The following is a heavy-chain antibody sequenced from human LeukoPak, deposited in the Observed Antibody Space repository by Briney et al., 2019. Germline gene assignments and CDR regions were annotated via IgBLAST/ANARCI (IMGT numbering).Heavy chain of an antibody. CDR3: ASWPVGWYGEDS. D-gene: IGHD6-19*01. CDR2: IYGGGST. V-gene: IGHV3-53*01. J-gene: IGHJ4*02. CDR1: GLSVSSNF. Sequence: GGSLRLSCAATGLSVSSNFMSWVRQAPGKGLECVSVIYGGGSTYYADSVRGRFTISRDTPKNTLYLQMNSLRVEDTAVYYCASWPVGWYGEDSWGQGTLVTVSS.